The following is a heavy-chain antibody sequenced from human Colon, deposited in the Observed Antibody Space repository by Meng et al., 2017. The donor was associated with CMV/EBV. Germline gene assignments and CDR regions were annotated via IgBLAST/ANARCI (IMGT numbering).Heavy chain of an antibody. V-gene: IGHV3-30*04. CDR1: GFTFSAYP. CDR3: ARASNSSFDP. Sequence: GESLKISCAASGFTFSAYPIHWVRQAPGKGLVWLTIISHDGTKKYYAESVKGRFTISRDNSQNTLTVQMNNPGGDGTAIYYCARASNSSFDPWGQGTLVTVSS. D-gene: IGHD4-11*01. CDR2: ISHDGTKK. J-gene: IGHJ5*02.